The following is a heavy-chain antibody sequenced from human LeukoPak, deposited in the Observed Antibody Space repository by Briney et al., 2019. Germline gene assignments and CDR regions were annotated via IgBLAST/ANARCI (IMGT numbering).Heavy chain of an antibody. CDR1: GFTFSSYG. CDR3: AKDRFYYGSSTKGY. V-gene: IGHV3-30*02. J-gene: IGHJ4*02. Sequence: GGFLRLSCAASGFTFSSYGMHWVRQAPGKGREWVAFIRYDGSNKYYADSVKGRFTISRDNSKNTLYLQMNSLRAEDTAVYYCAKDRFYYGSSTKGYWGQGTLVTVPS. CDR2: IRYDGSNK. D-gene: IGHD3-10*01.